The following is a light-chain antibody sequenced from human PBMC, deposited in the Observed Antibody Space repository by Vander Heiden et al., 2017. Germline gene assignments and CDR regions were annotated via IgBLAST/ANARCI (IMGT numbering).Light chain of an antibody. CDR3: QVWDTNTVL. CDR1: NIGSKF. Sequence: SNDLTQPLSVSVALGQTATISCGGNNIGSKFCHWYQLRPGQAPVLVISRDSVRPSGIPERFSGSDSGNTATLTISRAQAGDEAVYYCQVWDTNTVLFGGGTKLTVL. J-gene: IGLJ2*01. CDR2: RDS. V-gene: IGLV3-9*01.